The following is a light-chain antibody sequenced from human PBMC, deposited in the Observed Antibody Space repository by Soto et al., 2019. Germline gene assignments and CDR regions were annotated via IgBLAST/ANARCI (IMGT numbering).Light chain of an antibody. V-gene: IGKV3-20*01. CDR2: GAS. Sequence: EIVLTQSPGTLSLSPGGRATLSCRASQSVSRRLAWYQHRPGQSPRLLISGASMRASGVPVRFSGSGSGTDCTLTNSRLEPEDFAVYYCQHYGETPITFGLGTRLEV. CDR3: QHYGETPIT. J-gene: IGKJ5*01. CDR1: QSVSRR.